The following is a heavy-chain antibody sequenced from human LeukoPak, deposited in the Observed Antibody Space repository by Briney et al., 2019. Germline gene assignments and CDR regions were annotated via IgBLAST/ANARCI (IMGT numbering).Heavy chain of an antibody. CDR2: ISYDGSNK. CDR3: AGYIVVVPAAPLRFDP. Sequence: PGGSLRLSCAASGFTFSSYGMHWVRQAPGKGLEWVAVISYDGSNKYYADSVKGRFTISRDNSKNTLYLQMNSLRAEDTAVYYCAGYIVVVPAAPLRFDPWGQGTLVTVSS. CDR1: GFTFSSYG. V-gene: IGHV3-30*03. D-gene: IGHD2-2*01. J-gene: IGHJ5*02.